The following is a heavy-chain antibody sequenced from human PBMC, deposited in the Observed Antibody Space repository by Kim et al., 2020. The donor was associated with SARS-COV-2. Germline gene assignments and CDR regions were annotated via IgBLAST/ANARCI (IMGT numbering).Heavy chain of an antibody. J-gene: IGHJ5*02. Sequence: SETLSLTCAVYGGSFSGYYWSWIRQPPGKGLEWIGEINHSGSTNYNPSLKSRVTISVDTSKNQFYLKLSSVTAADTAVYYCARKRRGRFGELLGWFDPWGQGTLVTVSS. CDR2: INHSGST. V-gene: IGHV4-34*01. D-gene: IGHD3-10*01. CDR3: ARKRRGRFGELLGWFDP. CDR1: GGSFSGYY.